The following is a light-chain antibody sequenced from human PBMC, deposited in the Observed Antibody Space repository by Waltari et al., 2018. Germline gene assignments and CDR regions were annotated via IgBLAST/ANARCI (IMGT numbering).Light chain of an antibody. CDR3: QAYVTSLGHWV. V-gene: IGLV1-40*01. CDR1: SSNIGAGYD. Sequence: QSILTQPPSVSGAPGQRVTISCTGSSSNIGAGYDVHWYQHVLGTAPKLVIHVNTTRPAGVPDRFAGAKPGSSASRALTWVQAEDEASYPGQAYVTSLGHWVFGGGTKLTVL. CDR2: VNT. J-gene: IGLJ3*02.